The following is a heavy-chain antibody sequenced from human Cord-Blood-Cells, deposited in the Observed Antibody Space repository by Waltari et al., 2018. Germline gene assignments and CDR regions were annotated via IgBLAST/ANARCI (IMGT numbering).Heavy chain of an antibody. D-gene: IGHD6-6*01. CDR2: ISGSGGST. V-gene: IGHV3-23*01. J-gene: IGHJ3*02. CDR1: GFTFSSYA. Sequence: EVQLLESGGGLVQPGGSLRLSCAASGFTFSSYAMSWVRQAPGNGLGWVSAISGSGGSTYYADSVKGRFTISRDNSKNTLYLQMNSLRAEDTAVYYCAKDFYGIAARPNAFDIWGQGTMVTVSS. CDR3: AKDFYGIAARPNAFDI.